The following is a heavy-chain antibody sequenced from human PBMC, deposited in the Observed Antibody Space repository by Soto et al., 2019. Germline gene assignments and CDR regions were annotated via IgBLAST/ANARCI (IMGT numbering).Heavy chain of an antibody. Sequence: EPGNAAQSLALACTFPGFSLSSNRMCVSWIRQPPGKALEWLALIDWDDDKYYSTSLKTRLTISKDTSKNQVVLTMTNMDPVDTATYYCAYGSGSGYYGMDVWGQGTTVTVSS. CDR2: IDWDDDK. D-gene: IGHD3-10*01. CDR3: AYGSGSGYYGMDV. J-gene: IGHJ6*02. V-gene: IGHV2-70*01. CDR1: GFSLSSNRMC.